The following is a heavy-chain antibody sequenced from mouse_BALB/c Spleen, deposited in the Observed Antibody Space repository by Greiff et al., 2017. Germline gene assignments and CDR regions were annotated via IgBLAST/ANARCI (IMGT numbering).Heavy chain of an antibody. CDR3: TRGEDGYSYFDY. J-gene: IGHJ2*01. V-gene: IGHV5-6-4*01. CDR2: ISSGCSYT. CDR1: GFTFSSYT. D-gene: IGHD2-3*01. Sequence: EVKLMESGGGLVKPGGSLKLSCAASGFTFSSYTMSWVRQTPEKRLEWVATISSGCSYTYYPDSVKGRFTISRDNATNTLYLQMSSLKSEDTAMYYCTRGEDGYSYFDYWGQGTTLTVSS.